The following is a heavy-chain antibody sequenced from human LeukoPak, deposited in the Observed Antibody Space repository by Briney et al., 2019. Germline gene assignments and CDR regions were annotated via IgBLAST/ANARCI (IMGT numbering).Heavy chain of an antibody. J-gene: IGHJ4*02. Sequence: PGGSLRLSCAASGFTFSSYSMNWVRQAPGKGLEWVSSISSSSNYIYYADSVKGRFTISRDNAKDSLFLQMNSLRADDTAVYYCARGQYGGYHPWYFDFWGQGALVTVSS. CDR3: ARGQYGGYHPWYFDF. CDR2: ISSSSNYI. V-gene: IGHV3-21*01. D-gene: IGHD3-22*01. CDR1: GFTFSSYS.